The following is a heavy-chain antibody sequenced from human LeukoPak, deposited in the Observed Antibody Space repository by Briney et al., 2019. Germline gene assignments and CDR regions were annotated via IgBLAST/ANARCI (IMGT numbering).Heavy chain of an antibody. CDR2: RYETGST. V-gene: IGHV4-39*01. CDR1: GDSISRSAFY. D-gene: IGHD3-22*01. J-gene: IGHJ4*02. Sequence: SETLSLTCSISGDSISRSAFYWGWIRQPPGNGLEWIGSRYETGSTFQNPSLKSRVTISVDTSKNQFSLNLTSVTAADTAVYFCARHYGLNYYDSTALEYWGQGTLVTVSS. CDR3: ARHYGLNYYDSTALEY.